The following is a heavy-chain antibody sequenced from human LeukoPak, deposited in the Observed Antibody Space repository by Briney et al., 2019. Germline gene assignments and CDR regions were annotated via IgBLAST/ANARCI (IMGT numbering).Heavy chain of an antibody. CDR3: ASFRGGYAGD. CDR2: ISSSSSTI. Sequence: GGSLRLSCAASGFTFSSYSMNWVRQAPGKGLEWVSYISSSSSTIYYADSVKGRFTISRDNAKNSLYLQMNSLRAEDTAVYYCASFRGGYAGDWGQGTLVTVSS. J-gene: IGHJ4*02. D-gene: IGHD5-12*01. CDR1: GFTFSSYS. V-gene: IGHV3-48*04.